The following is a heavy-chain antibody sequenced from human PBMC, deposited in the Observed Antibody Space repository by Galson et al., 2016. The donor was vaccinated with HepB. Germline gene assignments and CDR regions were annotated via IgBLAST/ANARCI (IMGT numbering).Heavy chain of an antibody. CDR1: GFTFSSYG. D-gene: IGHD5-12*01. CDR2: IGSGGYT. Sequence: SLRLSCAASGFTFSSYGMNWVRQAPGKGLEWVSGIGSGGYTHYADSVKGRFTISRDNSRDTVYLQMSSLRDEDTAIYYCAILRVDRILVEGGASLDWGQGTLVTVSS. V-gene: IGHV3-23*01. CDR3: AILRVDRILVEGGASLD. J-gene: IGHJ4*02.